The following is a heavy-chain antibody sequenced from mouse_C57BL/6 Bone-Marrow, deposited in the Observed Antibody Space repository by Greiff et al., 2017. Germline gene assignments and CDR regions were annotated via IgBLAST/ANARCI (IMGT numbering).Heavy chain of an antibody. V-gene: IGHV10-3*01. CDR1: GFTFNTYA. CDR3: VGENDGYYEAWFAY. D-gene: IGHD2-3*01. Sequence: EVKLVESGGGLVQPKGSLKLSCAASGFTFNTYAMHWVRQAPGTGLEWVARIRSKSSNYATYYADSVKDRFTISRDDSQGKLYLQMHTLKTEDTAMYFCVGENDGYYEAWFAYWGQGTLVTVSA. J-gene: IGHJ3*01. CDR2: IRSKSSNYAT.